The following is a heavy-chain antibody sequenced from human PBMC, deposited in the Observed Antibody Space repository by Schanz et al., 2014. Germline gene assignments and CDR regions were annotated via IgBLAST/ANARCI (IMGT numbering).Heavy chain of an antibody. CDR3: ARGTDTAMEHRPFDY. CDR2: INGNGGIT. V-gene: IGHV3-23*01. D-gene: IGHD5-18*01. Sequence: EVQLLESGGALVQPGGSLRLSCSASGFTFSTYAMSWVRQAPGKGLEWVSAINGNGGITYYADPVKGRFTISRDNSKNMLYLQINNLRAEDTAVYYCARGTDTAMEHRPFDYWGQGTLVTVSS. J-gene: IGHJ4*02. CDR1: GFTFSTYA.